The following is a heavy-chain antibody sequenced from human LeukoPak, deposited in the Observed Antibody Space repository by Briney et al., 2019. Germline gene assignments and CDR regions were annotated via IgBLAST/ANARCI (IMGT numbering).Heavy chain of an antibody. CDR2: IKGDGSKQ. J-gene: IGHJ4*02. CDR3: ARDGDHSCGDY. CDR1: GLAFSTNS. Sequence: GGSLRLSCAASGLAFSTNSMSWVRQAPGKGLEWVANIKGDGSKQYYVDSVKGRFTISRDNAKNSLYLQMYSLTAEDTAVYYCARDGDHSCGDYWGQGTLVSVSS. V-gene: IGHV3-7*01. D-gene: IGHD2-2*01.